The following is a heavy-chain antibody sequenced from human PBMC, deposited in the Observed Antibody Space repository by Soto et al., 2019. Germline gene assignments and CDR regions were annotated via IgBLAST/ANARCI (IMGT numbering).Heavy chain of an antibody. CDR2: IWNDGTKK. Sequence: VPLVESGGGVVQPARSLRLSCAASGFVYSNYAMHWVRLSPGKWLEWVALIWNDGTKKYYMDYVKAPFIISRDNSLKPLHLQIDGLGAEDPAVYSCVRGIPSQYTSDWLYWYFDLRGRGTQVTVSA. J-gene: IGHJ2*01. CDR1: GFVYSNYA. V-gene: IGHV3-33*01. CDR3: VRGIPSQYTSDWLYWYFDL. D-gene: IGHD6-25*01.